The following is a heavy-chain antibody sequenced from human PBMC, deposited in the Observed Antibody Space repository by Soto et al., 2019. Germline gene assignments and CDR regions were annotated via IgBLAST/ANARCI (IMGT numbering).Heavy chain of an antibody. CDR2: IYSGGST. D-gene: IGHD3-10*01. V-gene: IGHV3-53*04. J-gene: IGHJ6*03. CDR1: GFTVSSNY. Sequence: EVQLVESGGGLVQPGGSLRLSCAASGFTVSSNYMSWVRQAPGKGLEWVSVIYSGGSTYYADSVKGRFTISRHNSKNTLYLQMNSLRAEDTAVYYCAGDHRSGSQLDRYYYYYMDVWGKGTTVTVSS. CDR3: AGDHRSGSQLDRYYYYYMDV.